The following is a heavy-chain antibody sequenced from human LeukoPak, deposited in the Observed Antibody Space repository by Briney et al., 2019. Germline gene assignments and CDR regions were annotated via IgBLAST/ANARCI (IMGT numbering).Heavy chain of an antibody. J-gene: IGHJ4*01. CDR2: INQSGSN. CDR1: GRSLSGYY. CDR3: GRGRRYYYGSGSSAVGY. V-gene: IGHV4-34*01. Sequence: AGTLSLTRAVYGRSLSGYYWRWIRQPPGRGLGWIGEINQSGSNNYHPSIKRRVTIPQDTPKHQFSLKLSSVTAAATAVYYCGRGRRYYYGSGSSAVGYW. D-gene: IGHD3-10*01.